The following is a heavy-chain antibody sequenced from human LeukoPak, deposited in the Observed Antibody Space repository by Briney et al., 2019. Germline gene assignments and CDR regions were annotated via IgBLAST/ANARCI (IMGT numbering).Heavy chain of an antibody. CDR2: ISYDGSNK. Sequence: GRSLRLSCAASGFTFSSYGMHWARQAPGKGLEWVAVISYDGSNKYADSVKGRFTISRDNSKNTLYLQMNSLRAEDMAVYYCARAGRQWVVWYFDYWGQGTLVSVSS. CDR1: GFTFSSYG. V-gene: IGHV3-30*03. CDR3: ARAGRQWVVWYFDY. J-gene: IGHJ4*02. D-gene: IGHD6-19*01.